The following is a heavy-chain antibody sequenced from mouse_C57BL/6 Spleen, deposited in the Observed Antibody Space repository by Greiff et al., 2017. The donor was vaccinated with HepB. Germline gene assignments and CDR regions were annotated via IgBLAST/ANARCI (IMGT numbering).Heavy chain of an antibody. CDR1: GYTFTDYE. CDR2: IDPETGGT. V-gene: IGHV1-15*01. J-gene: IGHJ3*01. CDR3: TRYYYGSSPAWFAY. Sequence: VQLQQSGAELVRPGASVTLSCKASGYTFTDYEMHWVKQTPVHGLEWIGAIDPETGGTAYNQKFKGKAILTADKSSSTAYMELRSLTSEGSAVYYCTRYYYGSSPAWFAYWGQGTLVTVSA. D-gene: IGHD1-1*01.